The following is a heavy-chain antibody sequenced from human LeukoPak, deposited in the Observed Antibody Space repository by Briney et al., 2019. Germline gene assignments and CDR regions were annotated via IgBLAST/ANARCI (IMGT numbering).Heavy chain of an antibody. CDR1: GSTFSSYG. CDR2: ISYDGSNK. D-gene: IGHD5-18*01. CDR3: AKDLGRYGLDGY. Sequence: GRSLRLSCAASGSTFSSYGMHWVRQARGKGLEWVAVISYDGSNKYYADFVKGRFTISRDNSKNTLYLQMNSLRPEDTAVYYCAKDLGRYGLDGYWGQGTLVTVSS. V-gene: IGHV3-30*18. J-gene: IGHJ4*02.